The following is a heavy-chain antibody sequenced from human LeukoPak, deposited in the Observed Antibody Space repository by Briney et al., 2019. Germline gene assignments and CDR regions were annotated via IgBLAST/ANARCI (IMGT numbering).Heavy chain of an antibody. Sequence: GASGKVSCKASGYTFTSYGISWVRQAPGQGLEWMGWISAYNGNTNYAQKLQGRVTMTTDTSTSTAYMELRSLRSDDTAVYYCARVPYGSGSYCLDYWGQGTLVTVSS. CDR1: GYTFTSYG. J-gene: IGHJ4*02. CDR3: ARVPYGSGSYCLDY. CDR2: ISAYNGNT. D-gene: IGHD3-10*01. V-gene: IGHV1-18*01.